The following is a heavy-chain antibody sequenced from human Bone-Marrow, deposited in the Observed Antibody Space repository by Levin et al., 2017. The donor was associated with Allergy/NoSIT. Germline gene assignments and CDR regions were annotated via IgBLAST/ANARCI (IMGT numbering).Heavy chain of an antibody. V-gene: IGHV3-13*01. CDR1: GFTFSTYD. CDR3: ARGRGGYYFDSSGYYFTALDM. J-gene: IGHJ3*02. D-gene: IGHD3-22*01. Sequence: GESLKISCSVSGFTFSTYDMHWVRQATGKSLEWVSAIGTAGDTYYSDSVKGRFTISRENARNSLHLQVNSLRAGDTAVYYCARGRGGYYFDSSGYYFTALDMWGQGTMVTVSS. CDR2: IGTAGDT.